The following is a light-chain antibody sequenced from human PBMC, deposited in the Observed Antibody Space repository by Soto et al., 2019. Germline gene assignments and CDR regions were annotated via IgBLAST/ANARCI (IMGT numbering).Light chain of an antibody. Sequence: QSVLSQPACVSLSLGQSITISCTGTSSDVGGYNSVSWYRQDPGKAPKLMIYDVTNRPSGVSNRFSGSKSGNTASLTISGLQAEDEADYYCSSFTSSITYVFGTETKVTVL. CDR2: DVT. V-gene: IGLV2-14*01. CDR1: SSDVGGYNS. J-gene: IGLJ1*01. CDR3: SSFTSSITYV.